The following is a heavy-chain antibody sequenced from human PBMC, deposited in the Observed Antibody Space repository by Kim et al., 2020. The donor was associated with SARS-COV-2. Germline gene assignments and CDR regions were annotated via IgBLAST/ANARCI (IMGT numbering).Heavy chain of an antibody. D-gene: IGHD3-22*01. V-gene: IGHV4-38-2*02. CDR3: ARDVAVVVIHEVWFDP. CDR2: IYHSGST. Sequence: SETLSLTCTVSGYSISSGYYWGWIRQPPGKGLEWIGSIYHSGSTYYNPSLKSRVTISVDTSKNQFSLKLSSVTAADTAVYYCARDVAVVVIHEVWFDPWGQGTLVTVSS. CDR1: GYSISSGYY. J-gene: IGHJ5*02.